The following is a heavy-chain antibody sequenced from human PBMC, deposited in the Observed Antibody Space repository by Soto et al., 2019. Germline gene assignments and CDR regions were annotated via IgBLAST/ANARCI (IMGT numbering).Heavy chain of an antibody. D-gene: IGHD2-21*01. J-gene: IGHJ4*02. CDR2: IKQDGSEK. CDR3: AKDLVAGSADY. CDR1: GFTFSSYW. Sequence: ESVGGLVQPGGSLRLSCVASGFTFSSYWMSWVRQAPGKGLEWVANIKQDGSEKYYVDSVKGRFTISRDNAKNSLYLQMNSLRDDDTAVYYCAKDLVAGSADYWGQGTLVTVSS. V-gene: IGHV3-7*04.